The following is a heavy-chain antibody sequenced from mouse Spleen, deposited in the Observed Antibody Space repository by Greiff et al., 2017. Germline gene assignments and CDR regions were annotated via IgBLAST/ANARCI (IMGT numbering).Heavy chain of an antibody. CDR1: GYAFSSYW. CDR2: IYPGDGDT. J-gene: IGHJ4*01. CDR3: ARATTWDAMDY. Sequence: QVQLQQSGAELVKPGASVKISCKASGYAFSSYWMNWVKQRPGKGLEWIGQIYPGDGDTNYNGKFKGKATLTADKSSSTAYMQLSSLTSEDSAVYFCARATTWDAMDYWGQGTSVTVSS. D-gene: IGHD1-1*01. V-gene: IGHV1-80*01.